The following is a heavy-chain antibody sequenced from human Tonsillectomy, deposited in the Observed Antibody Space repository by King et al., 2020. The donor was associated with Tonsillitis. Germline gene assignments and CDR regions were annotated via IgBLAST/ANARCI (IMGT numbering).Heavy chain of an antibody. CDR1: GGSISGGAYY. V-gene: IGHV4-31*03. J-gene: IGHJ5*01. CDR3: GRDEGGVFDS. D-gene: IGHD2-15*01. CDR2: IYYSGNT. Sequence: VQLQESGPGLVKPSQTLSLTCIVSGGSISGGAYYWSWIRQHPGKGLEWIGYIYYSGNTYYNPSLKSRLSISVDTSKNQFSLKLTSVTAADTAVYYCGRDEGGVFDSWGQGTLVTVSS.